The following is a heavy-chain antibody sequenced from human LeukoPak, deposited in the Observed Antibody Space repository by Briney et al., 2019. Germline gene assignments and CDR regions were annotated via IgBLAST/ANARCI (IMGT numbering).Heavy chain of an antibody. V-gene: IGHV3-23*01. CDR1: GFTFSSYA. J-gene: IGHJ4*02. D-gene: IGHD3-9*01. CDR3: AKDTYYDILTGYFDN. CDR2: ISGSGGGT. Sequence: GGSLRLSCAASGFTFSSYAMSWVRQAPGKGLEWVSGISGSGGGTYYADSVKGRFTISRDNSKNTLYLQMNSLRAEDTAVYYCAKDTYYDILTGYFDNWGQGTLVTVSS.